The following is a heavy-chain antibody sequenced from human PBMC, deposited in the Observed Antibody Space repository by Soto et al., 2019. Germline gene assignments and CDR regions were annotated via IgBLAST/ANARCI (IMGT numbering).Heavy chain of an antibody. CDR1: GYTLTSYG. Sequence: QVQLVQYGAEVKKPGASVKVSCKASGYTLTSYGISWVRQAPGQGLEWMGWISAYNGNTNYAQKLQGRVTMTTDTSTSTAYMELRSLRSDHTAVYYCARDVVLMSNWNSFDFDYWGQGTLVTVSS. V-gene: IGHV1-18*04. J-gene: IGHJ4*02. CDR2: ISAYNGNT. D-gene: IGHD1-7*01. CDR3: ARDVVLMSNWNSFDFDY.